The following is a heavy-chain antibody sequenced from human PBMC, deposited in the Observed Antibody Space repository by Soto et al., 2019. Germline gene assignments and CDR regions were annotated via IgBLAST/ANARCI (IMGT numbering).Heavy chain of an antibody. J-gene: IGHJ4*02. CDR1: GDSVTTGSYY. CDR2: IYYTGRT. V-gene: IGHV4-61*01. D-gene: IGHD6-6*01. CDR3: ARSYSSSMLFDS. Sequence: SETLSLTCTVSGDSVTTGSYYWTWIRQPPGKALEWIGYIYYTGRTDYNPSPKSRVTISIDTSKNQFSLNLGSVTAADTAMFYCARSYSSSMLFDSWGQGTLVTVSS.